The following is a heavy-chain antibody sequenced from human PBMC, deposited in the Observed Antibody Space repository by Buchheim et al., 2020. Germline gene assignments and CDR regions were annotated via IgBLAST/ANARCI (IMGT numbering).Heavy chain of an antibody. V-gene: IGHV4-39*07. CDR3: AREGWGAKSEDDD. D-gene: IGHD3-16*01. CDR2: INYSGRA. Sequence: HLHLQESGPGLVKPSETLSLTCSVSGDSIRSSAYFWGWIRQSPGRALEWIASINYSGRAFYNPSLESRVTMSLYTSNNQFSLKLHSVTAADTAVYYCAREGWGAKSEDDDWGPGTL. J-gene: IGHJ4*02. CDR1: GDSIRSSAYF.